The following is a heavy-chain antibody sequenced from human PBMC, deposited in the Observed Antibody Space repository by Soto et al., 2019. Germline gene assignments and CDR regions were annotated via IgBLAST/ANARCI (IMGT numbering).Heavy chain of an antibody. CDR2: ISAYNGNT. CDR1: GYTFTNYG. CDR3: ARDLFVASGDYGYFDY. J-gene: IGHJ4*02. V-gene: IGHV1-18*01. Sequence: ASVKPSCKASGYTFTNYGISWVRQAPGQGLEWMGWISAYNGNTNYAQKLQGRVTMTTDTSTSTAYMELRSLRSDDTAVYYCARDLFVASGDYGYFDYWGQGTLVTVSS. D-gene: IGHD4-17*01.